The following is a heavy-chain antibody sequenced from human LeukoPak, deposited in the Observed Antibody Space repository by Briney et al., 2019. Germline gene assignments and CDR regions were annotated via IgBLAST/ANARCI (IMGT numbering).Heavy chain of an antibody. CDR3: AREFTPYYGMDV. J-gene: IGHJ6*02. D-gene: IGHD2-15*01. Sequence: GGSLRLSCAASGFTISNAWMSWVRQAPGKGLEWVSSISSSSYIYYADSVKGRFTISRDNAKNSLYLQMNSLRAEDTAVYYCAREFTPYYGMDVWGQGTTVTVSS. CDR2: ISSSSYI. V-gene: IGHV3-69-1*01. CDR1: GFTISNAW.